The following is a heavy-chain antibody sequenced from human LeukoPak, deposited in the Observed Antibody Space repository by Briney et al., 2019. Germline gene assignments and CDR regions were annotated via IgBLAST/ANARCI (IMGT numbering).Heavy chain of an antibody. D-gene: IGHD3-16*01. Sequence: ASETLSLTCTVSGGSISSYYWSWIRQPAGKGLEWIGRIYTSGSTNYNPSLKRRVTMSVDTSKNQFSLELRSVTAADTAVYFCAREITVLGAVLSRVDYYYMDVWGRGATVIVSS. V-gene: IGHV4-4*07. CDR3: AREITVLGAVLSRVDYYYMDV. CDR1: GGSISSYY. CDR2: IYTSGST. J-gene: IGHJ6*03.